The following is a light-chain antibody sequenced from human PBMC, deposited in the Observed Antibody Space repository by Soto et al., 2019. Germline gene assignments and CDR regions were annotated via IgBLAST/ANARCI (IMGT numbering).Light chain of an antibody. Sequence: DIQMTQSPSTLSASVGDRVTITCRASQSISSWLAWYQQKPGKAPTLLIYKASSLESGVPSRFSGSGSGTEFTLTISSLQPEDFATYYCQQYNSYPVGFGQGTKVEIK. CDR3: QQYNSYPVG. CDR2: KAS. J-gene: IGKJ1*01. CDR1: QSISSW. V-gene: IGKV1-5*03.